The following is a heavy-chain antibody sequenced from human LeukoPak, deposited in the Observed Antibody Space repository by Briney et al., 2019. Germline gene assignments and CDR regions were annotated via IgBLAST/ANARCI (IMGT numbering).Heavy chain of an antibody. D-gene: IGHD6-13*01. Sequence: SETLSLTCTVSGGSISSSSYYWGWIRQPPGEGLEWIGSIYYSGSTYYNPSLKSRVTISVDTSKNQFSLNLSSVPAADTAVYYCARLSGAAAAGTRLEKPLRLYYYYYYMDVWGKGTTVTVSS. J-gene: IGHJ6*03. CDR3: ARLSGAAAAGTRLEKPLRLYYYYYYMDV. CDR1: GGSISSSSYY. CDR2: IYYSGST. V-gene: IGHV4-39*01.